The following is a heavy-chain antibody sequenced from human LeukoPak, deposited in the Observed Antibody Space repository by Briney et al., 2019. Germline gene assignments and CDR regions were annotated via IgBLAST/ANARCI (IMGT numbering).Heavy chain of an antibody. CDR1: GFSVSNTY. D-gene: IGHD6-19*01. J-gene: IGHJ4*02. CDR2: ISDSGDTT. CDR3: AKDARRSSGWYFFDH. V-gene: IGHV3-23*01. Sequence: QPGGSLRLSCAASGFSVSNTYMSWVRQAPGKGLEWVSVISDSGDTTYYADSVKGRFTISRDNSKSTLYLQMNGLRAEDTAIYYCAKDARRSSGWYFFDHWGQGTLVTVSS.